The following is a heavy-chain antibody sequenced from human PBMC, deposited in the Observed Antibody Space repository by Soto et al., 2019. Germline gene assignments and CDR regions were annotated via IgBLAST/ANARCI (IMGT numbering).Heavy chain of an antibody. Sequence: GGSLRLSCAASGFTFSSYAMSWVRQAPGKGLEWVSAISGSGGSTYYADSVKGRFTISRDNSKNTLYLQMNSLRAEDPAVYYCAKGGTGTYYYYGMDVWGQGTTVTVSS. V-gene: IGHV3-23*01. CDR1: GFTFSSYA. J-gene: IGHJ6*02. CDR3: AKGGTGTYYYYGMDV. D-gene: IGHD1-1*01. CDR2: ISGSGGST.